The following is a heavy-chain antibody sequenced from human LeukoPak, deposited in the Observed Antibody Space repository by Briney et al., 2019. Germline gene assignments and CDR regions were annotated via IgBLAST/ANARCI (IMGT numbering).Heavy chain of an antibody. D-gene: IGHD3-3*01. V-gene: IGHV3-23*01. J-gene: IGHJ3*02. Sequence: GGSLRLSCAASGVSPCAYATSWVSPAPEGGLEWVSAVSSRGGRTSYADSVEGPLTISRDYSKNPLYLRINSLRAEATAVYYCAKGETYYDFWSGLYAGEPRTDAFDIWGQGTMVTVSS. CDR2: VSSRGGRT. CDR1: GVSPCAYA. CDR3: AKGETYYDFWSGLYAGEPRTDAFDI.